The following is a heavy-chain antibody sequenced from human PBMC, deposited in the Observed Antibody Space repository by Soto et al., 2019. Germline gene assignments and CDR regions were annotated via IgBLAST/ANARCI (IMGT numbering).Heavy chain of an antibody. CDR2: ISNTGGST. V-gene: IGHV3-23*01. J-gene: IGHJ3*02. CDR3: AHPRGYGVFDAVDI. D-gene: IGHD4-17*01. CDR1: GFIFSTYA. Sequence: QPGGSLRLSCAASGFIFSTYAMNWVRQAPGKGLECVSAISNTGGSTFYAESVRGRFTISRDNSINTLYLQMTSLRTEDTAVYYCAHPRGYGVFDAVDIWGQGTMVTVSS.